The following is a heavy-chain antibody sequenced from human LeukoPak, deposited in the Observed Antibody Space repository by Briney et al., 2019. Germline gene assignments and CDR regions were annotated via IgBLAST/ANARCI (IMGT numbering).Heavy chain of an antibody. D-gene: IGHD2-8*01. J-gene: IGHJ4*02. CDR3: ARDLMGVDY. CDR2: INGDGSGA. V-gene: IGHV3-74*01. Sequence: PGGSLRLSCTASGFTFGNYWMHWVRQVSGKGLVWVSKINGDGSGANYADSVKGRFTISRDNAKNTLYLQMNSLRAEDTAVYYCARDLMGVDYWGQGILVTVSS. CDR1: GFTFGNYW.